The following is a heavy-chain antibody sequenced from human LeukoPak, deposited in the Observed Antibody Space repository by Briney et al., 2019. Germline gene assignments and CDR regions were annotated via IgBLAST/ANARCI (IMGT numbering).Heavy chain of an antibody. J-gene: IGHJ4*02. CDR2: IYYSGST. CDR3: ARGSGIAVAGTGLD. CDR1: GGSISSYY. D-gene: IGHD6-19*01. V-gene: IGHV4-59*01. Sequence: SETLSLTCTVSGGSISSYYWSWIRQPPGKGLEWIGYIYYSGSTNYNPSLKSRVTISVDTSKNQFSLKLSSVTAADTAVHYCARGSGIAVAGTGLDWGQGTLVTVSS.